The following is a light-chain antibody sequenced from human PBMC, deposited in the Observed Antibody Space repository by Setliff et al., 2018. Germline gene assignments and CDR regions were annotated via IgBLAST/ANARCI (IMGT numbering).Light chain of an antibody. Sequence: QSALTQPPSASGSPGQSVTISCTGTSNDVWGHNYVSWYQQHPGKAPQLIIYDVTKRPSGVPDRFSGSKSGNTASLTVSGLQAEDEADYYCSSYADSNLFPFRTGTKVTVL. V-gene: IGLV2-8*01. CDR2: DVT. CDR3: SSYADSNLFP. J-gene: IGLJ1*01. CDR1: SNDVWGHNY.